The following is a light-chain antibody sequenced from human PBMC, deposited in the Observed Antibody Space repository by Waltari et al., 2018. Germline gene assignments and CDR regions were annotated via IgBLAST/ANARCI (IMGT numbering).Light chain of an antibody. J-gene: IGKJ5*01. Sequence: DIQITPSPSSVSASVGGWSTIPCRAGQEISSWVAWYQQKPGKAPKLLFYAASTLQSGVPSRFSGSGSGTDFTLTISSLQPEDFATYFCQQANSFPITFGQGTRLEIK. V-gene: IGKV1D-12*01. CDR1: QEISSW. CDR3: QQANSFPIT. CDR2: AAS.